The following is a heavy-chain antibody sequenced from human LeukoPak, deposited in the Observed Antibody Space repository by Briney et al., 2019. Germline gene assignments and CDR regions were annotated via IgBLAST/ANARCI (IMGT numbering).Heavy chain of an antibody. CDR3: AGQNYYDSSGYYLMAPNYYYGVDV. D-gene: IGHD3-22*01. CDR2: IYHSGST. Sequence: SETLSLTCTVSGGSISSSSYYWGWIRQPPGKGLEWIGSIYHSGSTNYNPSLKSRVTISVDKSKNQFSLKLSSVTAADTAVYYCAGQNYYDSSGYYLMAPNYYYGVDVWGQGTTVTVSS. CDR1: GGSISSSSYY. V-gene: IGHV4-39*07. J-gene: IGHJ6*02.